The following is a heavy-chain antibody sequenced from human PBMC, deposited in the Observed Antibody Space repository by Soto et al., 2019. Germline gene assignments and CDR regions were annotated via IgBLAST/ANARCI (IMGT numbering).Heavy chain of an antibody. D-gene: IGHD4-17*01. J-gene: IGHJ4*02. CDR2: IIPIFGTA. CDR3: ASLGVTTASDY. Sequence: QVQLVQSGAEVKEPGASVKVSCKASGYTFSSYAISWVRQAPGQGLEWMGGIIPIFGTANYAQKFQGRVTITADESTSTAYMELSSLRSEDTAVYYCASLGVTTASDYWGQGTLVTVSS. CDR1: GYTFSSYA. V-gene: IGHV1-69*01.